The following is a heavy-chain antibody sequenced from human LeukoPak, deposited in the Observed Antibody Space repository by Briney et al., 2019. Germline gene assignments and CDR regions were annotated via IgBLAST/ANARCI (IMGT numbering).Heavy chain of an antibody. CDR1: GFTFSSYA. CDR2: ISVSGAYT. V-gene: IGHV3-23*01. D-gene: IGHD3-10*01. CDR3: AKDRAQTPLKY. J-gene: IGHJ4*02. Sequence: GGSLRLSCAASGFTFSSYAMSWVRQAPGKGLEWVSGISVSGAYTYYADSVKGRFTISRDSSKNTLYLQMNSLRADDTAVYYCAKDRAQTPLKYWGQGTLVTVSS.